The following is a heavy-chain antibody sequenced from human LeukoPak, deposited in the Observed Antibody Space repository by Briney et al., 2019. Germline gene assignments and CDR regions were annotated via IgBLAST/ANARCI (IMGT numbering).Heavy chain of an antibody. D-gene: IGHD3-9*01. CDR1: GFTFSSYG. CDR3: AKDGILTGYFDY. Sequence: GGSLRLSCAASGFTFSSYGMHWVRQAPGKGLEWVAVISYDGGNKYYADSVKGRFTISRDNSKNTLYLQMNSLRAEDTAVYYCAKDGILTGYFDYWGQGTLVTVSS. V-gene: IGHV3-30*18. J-gene: IGHJ4*02. CDR2: ISYDGGNK.